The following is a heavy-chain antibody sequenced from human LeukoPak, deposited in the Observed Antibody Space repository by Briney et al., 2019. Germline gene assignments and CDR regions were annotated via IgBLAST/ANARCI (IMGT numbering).Heavy chain of an antibody. Sequence: ASVKVSCKASGYTFTGYYMHWVRQAPGQGLEWMGRINPNSGGTNYAQKFQGRVTMTRDTSISTAYMELSRLRSDDTAVYYCARDRYDFGPYYYYMDVWGKGTTVTVSS. D-gene: IGHD3-3*01. CDR1: GYTFTGYY. V-gene: IGHV1-2*06. CDR3: ARDRYDFGPYYYYMDV. CDR2: INPNSGGT. J-gene: IGHJ6*03.